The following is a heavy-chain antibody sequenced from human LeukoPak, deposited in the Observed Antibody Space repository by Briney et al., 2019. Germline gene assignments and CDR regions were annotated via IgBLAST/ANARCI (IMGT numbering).Heavy chain of an antibody. CDR2: IGNINYSGRT. Sequence: SETVSLTCTVSGGSISSSSDYWSWLRQPPGKGLEWIGNIGNINYSGRTYYNPSLKSRVTISVDTSKNQFSLKLSSVTAADTAVYYCARGGRRLWFGANWFDPWGQGTLVTVSS. J-gene: IGHJ5*02. CDR3: ARGGRRLWFGANWFDP. CDR1: GGSISSSSDY. V-gene: IGHV4-39*07. D-gene: IGHD3-10*01.